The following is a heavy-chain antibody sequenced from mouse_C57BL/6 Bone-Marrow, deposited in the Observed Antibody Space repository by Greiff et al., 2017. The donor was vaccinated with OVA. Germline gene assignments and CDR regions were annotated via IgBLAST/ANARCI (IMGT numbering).Heavy chain of an antibody. CDR2: IYPRSGNT. CDR3: ARYYSNYPYYFDY. CDR1: GYTFTSYG. D-gene: IGHD2-5*01. V-gene: IGHV1-81*01. Sequence: QVQLQQSGAELARPGASVKLSCKASGYTFTSYGISWVKQRTGQGLEWIGEIYPRSGNTYYNEKFKGKATLTADKSSSTAYMELRSLTSEDAAVYFCARYYSNYPYYFDYWGQGTTLTVSS. J-gene: IGHJ2*01.